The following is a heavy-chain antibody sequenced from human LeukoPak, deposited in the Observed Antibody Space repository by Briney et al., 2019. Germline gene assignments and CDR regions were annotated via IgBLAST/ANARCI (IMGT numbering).Heavy chain of an antibody. CDR2: ISYSGST. D-gene: IGHD5-24*01. CDR3: ARADMATVFDF. Sequence: PSETLSLTFTVAGGSISSGTDYWSWIRQHPGKGLEWIGYISYSGSTYYNPSLKTRLTISVDTSKNQFSLKLDSVTAADTAFYYCARADMATVFDFWGRGTLVTVSS. J-gene: IGHJ4*02. CDR1: GGSISSGTDY. V-gene: IGHV4-31*03.